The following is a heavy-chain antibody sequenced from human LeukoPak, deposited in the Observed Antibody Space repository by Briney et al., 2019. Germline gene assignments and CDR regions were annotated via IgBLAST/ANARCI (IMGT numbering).Heavy chain of an antibody. CDR1: GFTFSDYA. CDR3: AKGPYDSTGYYYPFDY. Sequence: PGGSLRLSCTASGFTFSDYAMSWVRQAPGKGLDWVSASSGSGGNTYYADSVKGRFTISRDYSKNTLYLQMSRLRAEDTALYYCAKGPYDSTGYYYPFDYWGQGTLVTVSS. D-gene: IGHD3-22*01. CDR2: SSGSGGNT. J-gene: IGHJ4*02. V-gene: IGHV3-23*01.